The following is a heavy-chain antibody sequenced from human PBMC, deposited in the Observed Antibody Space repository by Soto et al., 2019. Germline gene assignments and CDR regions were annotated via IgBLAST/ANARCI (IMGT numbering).Heavy chain of an antibody. Sequence: EVQLLESGGGLVQPGGSLRLSCAASGFTFSSYAMSWVRQAPGKGLEWVSAISGSGGSTYYADSVKGRFTISRDNSKNTLYLQMNSLRAEDTAVYYCAKRPQGGSYSLTYNWFDPWGQGTLVTVSS. V-gene: IGHV3-23*01. J-gene: IGHJ5*02. CDR3: AKRPQGGSYSLTYNWFDP. D-gene: IGHD1-26*01. CDR2: ISGSGGST. CDR1: GFTFSSYA.